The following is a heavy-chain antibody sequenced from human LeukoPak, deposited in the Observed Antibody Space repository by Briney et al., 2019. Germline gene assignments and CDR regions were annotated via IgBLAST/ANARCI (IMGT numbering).Heavy chain of an antibody. CDR1: GFTFSSFA. CDR3: AKASWASNADAVL. J-gene: IGHJ4*02. V-gene: IGHV3-23*01. D-gene: IGHD1-1*01. CDR2: LRGGGET. Sequence: GGSLTLSCAASGFTFSSFAMSWVRQDPARGLEWVSSLRGGGETFYADSVKGRFTLSRDDSRNTVYLHLNNLRIEDTAVYYCAKASWASNADAVLWGQGTVVTVS.